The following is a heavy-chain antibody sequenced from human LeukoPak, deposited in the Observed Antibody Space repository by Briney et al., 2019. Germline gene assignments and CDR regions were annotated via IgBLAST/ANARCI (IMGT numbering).Heavy chain of an antibody. CDR2: IRYDGSNK. CDR3: AKMSVEEMATIGNDY. D-gene: IGHD5-24*01. V-gene: IGHV3-30*02. Sequence: PGGSLRLSCAASGFTFSSYGMHWVRQAPGKGLEWVAFIRYDGSNKYYADSVKGRFTISRDNSKNTLYLQMNSLRAEDTAVYYCAKMSVEEMATIGNDYWGQGTLVTVSS. J-gene: IGHJ4*02. CDR1: GFTFSSYG.